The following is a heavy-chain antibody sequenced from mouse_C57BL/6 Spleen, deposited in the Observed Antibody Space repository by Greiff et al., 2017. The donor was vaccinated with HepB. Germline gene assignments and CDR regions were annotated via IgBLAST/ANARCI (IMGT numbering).Heavy chain of an antibody. CDR2: ISYDGSN. Sequence: VQLQQSGPGLVKPSQSLSLTCSVTGYSITSGYYWNWIRQFPGNKLEWMGYISYDGSNNYNPSLKNRISITRDTSKNQFFLKLNSVTTEDTATYYCARDRDYDGTWFAYWGQGTLVTVSA. CDR1: GYSITSGYY. D-gene: IGHD2-4*01. J-gene: IGHJ3*01. CDR3: ARDRDYDGTWFAY. V-gene: IGHV3-6*01.